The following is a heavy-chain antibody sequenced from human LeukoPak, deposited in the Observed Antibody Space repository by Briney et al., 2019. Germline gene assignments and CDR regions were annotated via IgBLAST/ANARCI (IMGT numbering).Heavy chain of an antibody. D-gene: IGHD1-14*01. V-gene: IGHV3-21*04. CDR1: GFTFSSYN. Sequence: GGSLRLSCAASGFTFSSYNMNWVRQAPGKGLEWVSSITSGSSYIYYADSVKGRFTISRDNSENTLFLRMNSLRAEDTAVYYCAKATGYLLWGQGTLVIVSS. CDR2: ITSGSSYI. J-gene: IGHJ4*02. CDR3: AKATGYLL.